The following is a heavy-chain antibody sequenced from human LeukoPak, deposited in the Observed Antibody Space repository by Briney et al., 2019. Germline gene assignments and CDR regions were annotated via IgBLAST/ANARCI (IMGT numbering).Heavy chain of an antibody. CDR3: ARAGYYRFDY. V-gene: IGHV3-74*01. D-gene: IGHD2/OR15-2a*01. Sequence: GGSLRLSCAASGFTFSTSWMHSVRQAPGKGLVWVSRINSDGTTIDYADSVEGRFTISRDNAKNTLYLQMNSLRDEDTAVYYCARAGYYRFDYWGQGTLVTVSS. J-gene: IGHJ4*02. CDR1: GFTFSTSW. CDR2: INSDGTTI.